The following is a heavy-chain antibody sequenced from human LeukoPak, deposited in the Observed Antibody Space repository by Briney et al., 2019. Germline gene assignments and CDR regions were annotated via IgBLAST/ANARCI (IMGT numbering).Heavy chain of an antibody. CDR2: INPNSGGT. V-gene: IGHV1-2*02. D-gene: IGHD2-2*01. Sequence: ASVKVSCKASGYTFTGYYIHWVRQAPGQGLEWMGWINPNSGGTNYAQKFQGRVTMTRDTSISTAYMELSRLRSDDTAVYYCARASAKGGYCSSTSCYRQPYYFDYWGQGTLVTVSS. CDR3: ARASAKGGYCSSTSCYRQPYYFDY. J-gene: IGHJ4*02. CDR1: GYTFTGYY.